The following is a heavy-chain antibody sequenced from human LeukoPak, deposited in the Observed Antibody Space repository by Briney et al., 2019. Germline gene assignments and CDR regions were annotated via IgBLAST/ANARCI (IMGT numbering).Heavy chain of an antibody. Sequence: SGPALVKPTQTLTLTFTFSGFSLSTSGMCVSWIRQPPGKALGWLARIDWDEDKYYSTSLKTRLTISKDTSKNQVVLKMTNMDPVDTATYYCARIRVDSSGYYPTIDYWGQGTPVTVSS. CDR3: ARIRVDSSGYYPTIDY. D-gene: IGHD3-22*01. V-gene: IGHV2-70*11. J-gene: IGHJ4*02. CDR2: IDWDEDK. CDR1: GFSLSTSGMC.